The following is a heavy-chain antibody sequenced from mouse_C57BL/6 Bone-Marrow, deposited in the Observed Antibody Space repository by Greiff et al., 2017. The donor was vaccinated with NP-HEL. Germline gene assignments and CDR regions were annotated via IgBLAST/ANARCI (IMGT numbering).Heavy chain of an antibody. CDR2: IDPSDGYT. Sequence: QVQLQQPGAELVKPGASVKLSCKASGYTFTSYWMQWVKQRPGQGLEWIGEIDPSDGYTNYNQKFKGKATLTVDTSSSTAYMPLSSLSSEDSAVYYCARNGYYGSSYGAWFAYWGQGTLVTVSA. CDR3: ARNGYYGSSYGAWFAY. CDR1: GYTFTSYW. V-gene: IGHV1-50*01. J-gene: IGHJ3*01. D-gene: IGHD1-1*01.